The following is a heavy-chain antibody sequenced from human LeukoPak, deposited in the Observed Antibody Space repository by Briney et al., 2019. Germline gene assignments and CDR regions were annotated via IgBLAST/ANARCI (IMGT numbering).Heavy chain of an antibody. V-gene: IGHV1-18*01. CDR1: GCIFTSYG. CDR3: ASSYSSSPRTYYYYYMDV. J-gene: IGHJ6*03. Sequence: ASVKVSCKASGCIFTSYGISWVRQAPGQGLEWMGWISAYNGNTNYAQKLQGRVTMTTDTSTSTAYMELRSLRSDDTAVYYCASSYSSSPRTYYYYYMDVWGKGTTVTVSS. CDR2: ISAYNGNT. D-gene: IGHD6-13*01.